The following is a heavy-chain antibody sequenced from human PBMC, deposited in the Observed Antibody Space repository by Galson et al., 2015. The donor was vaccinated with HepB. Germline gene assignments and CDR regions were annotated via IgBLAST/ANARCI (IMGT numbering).Heavy chain of an antibody. V-gene: IGHV3-48*04. CDR3: ARARGYCTNGVCHPILNGMDV. Sequence: SLRLSCAASTFIFSTYSMNWVRQAPGKGLEWVSYISSSSTTIYYADSVKGRFTISRDNAKNSLYLQMNSLRAEDTAVYYCARARGYCTNGVCHPILNGMDVWGQGTTVTVSS. CDR1: TFIFSTYS. J-gene: IGHJ6*02. D-gene: IGHD2-8*01. CDR2: ISSSSTTI.